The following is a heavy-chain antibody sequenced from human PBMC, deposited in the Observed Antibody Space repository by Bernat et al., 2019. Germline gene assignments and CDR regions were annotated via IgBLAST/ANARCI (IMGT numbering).Heavy chain of an antibody. D-gene: IGHD2-15*01. CDR3: ARTTGHCDGGSCFPYGD. Sequence: QLQLQESGPGLVKPSETLSLICTVSGGSISSSSRHWGWIRQPPGKGPEWIGTIHYSGTAYYNPSLRSRVTISVDTSKSHFSMRLTSVTAADTAVYYCARTTGHCDGGSCFPYGDWGQGTLVTVSS. CDR1: GGSISSSSRH. CDR2: IHYSGTA. J-gene: IGHJ1*01. V-gene: IGHV4-39*02.